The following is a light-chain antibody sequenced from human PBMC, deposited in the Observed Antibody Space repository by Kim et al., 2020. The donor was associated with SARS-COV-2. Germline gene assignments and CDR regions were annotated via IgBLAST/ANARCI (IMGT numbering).Light chain of an antibody. CDR1: NLGNKY. J-gene: IGLJ2*01. CDR2: EDT. Sequence: SYELTQPPSVSVSPGQTASITCSGDNLGNKYVCWYQQRPGQSPVVVIYEDTKRPSGIPERFSGSNSGNTATLTISGTQAMVHAAYYCHAWEYISSVFGGG. CDR3: HAWEYISSV. V-gene: IGLV3-1*01.